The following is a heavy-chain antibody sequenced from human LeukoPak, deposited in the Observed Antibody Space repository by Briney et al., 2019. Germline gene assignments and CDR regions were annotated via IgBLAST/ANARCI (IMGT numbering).Heavy chain of an antibody. V-gene: IGHV1-69*04. J-gene: IGHJ4*02. Sequence: GASVKVSCKASGGIFSNYAFSWVRQAPGQGLEWMGRTIPVIGITNYAQKFQGRVTITADKSTRTVYLDLSSLRSDDTAVYYCARGGKDYADYWDHWGQGTLVTVSS. CDR2: TIPVIGIT. D-gene: IGHD4-17*01. CDR1: GGIFSNYA. CDR3: ARGGKDYADYWDH.